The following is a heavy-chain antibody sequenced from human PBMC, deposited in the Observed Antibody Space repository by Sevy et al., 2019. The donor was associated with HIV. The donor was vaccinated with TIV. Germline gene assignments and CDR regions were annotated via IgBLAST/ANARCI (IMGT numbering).Heavy chain of an antibody. D-gene: IGHD3-22*01. CDR3: AKDYYDSSGYYPMDAFDI. V-gene: IGHV3-33*06. J-gene: IGHJ3*02. Sequence: GGSLRLSCTASGFIFSTYGIHWVRQAPGKGLEWVAVIWYDGSYKYYADSVKGRFTISRDNSKNTVYLQMNSLRAEDTAVYYCAKDYYDSSGYYPMDAFDIWGQGTMVTVSS. CDR2: IWYDGSYK. CDR1: GFIFSTYG.